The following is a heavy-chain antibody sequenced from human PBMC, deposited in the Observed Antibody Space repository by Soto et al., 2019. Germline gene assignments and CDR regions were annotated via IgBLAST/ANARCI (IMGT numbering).Heavy chain of an antibody. V-gene: IGHV4-34*01. J-gene: IGHJ1*01. CDR1: GGSFSGYY. Sequence: SETLSLTCAVYGGSFSGYYWSWIRQPPGKGLEWIGEINHSGSTNYNPSLKSRVTISVDTSKNQFSLKLSSVTAADTAVYYCARGLYYYGSAPLREYFQHWGQGTLVTVSS. D-gene: IGHD3-10*01. CDR2: INHSGST. CDR3: ARGLYYYGSAPLREYFQH.